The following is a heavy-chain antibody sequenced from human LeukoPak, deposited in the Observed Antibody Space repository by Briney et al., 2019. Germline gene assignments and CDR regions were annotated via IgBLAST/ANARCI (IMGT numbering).Heavy chain of an antibody. D-gene: IGHD3-22*01. J-gene: IGHJ4*02. V-gene: IGHV3-23*01. Sequence: GGSLRLSCAASGFTFSSYAMSWVRQAPGKGLEWVSAISGSGGSTYYADSVKGRFTIPRDNSKNTLYLQMNSLRAEDTAVYYCAKDSAKYYYDSSGYGWGQGTLVTVSS. CDR2: ISGSGGST. CDR1: GFTFSSYA. CDR3: AKDSAKYYYDSSGYG.